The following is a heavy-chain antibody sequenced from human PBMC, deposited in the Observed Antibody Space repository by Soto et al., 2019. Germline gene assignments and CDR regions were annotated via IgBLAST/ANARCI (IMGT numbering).Heavy chain of an antibody. D-gene: IGHD2-2*01. CDR1: GGSFSGYY. CDR2: INHSGST. CDR3: ARIPQVPDIVVVPAAIIYWFDP. J-gene: IGHJ5*02. V-gene: IGHV4-34*01. Sequence: QVQLQQWGAGLLKPSETLSLTCAVYGGSFSGYYWSWIRQPPGKGLEWIGEINHSGSTNYNPSLKSRVTISVDTSKNQFSLKLSSVTAADTAVYYCARIPQVPDIVVVPAAIIYWFDPWGQGTLVTVSS.